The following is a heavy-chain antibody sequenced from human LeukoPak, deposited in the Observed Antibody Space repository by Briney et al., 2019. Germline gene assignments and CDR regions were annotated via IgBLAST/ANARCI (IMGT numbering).Heavy chain of an antibody. Sequence: GGSLRLSCAASGFTFSTYAMHWVRQGPGKGLEWVAVIPYDGSNKYYADSVKGRFTISRDNSKNTLYLQMSSLSAEDTAVYYCARTTTPHYYGSGSYALGYWGRGTLVTVPS. CDR3: ARTTTPHYYGSGSYALGY. D-gene: IGHD3-10*01. J-gene: IGHJ4*02. CDR1: GFTFSTYA. V-gene: IGHV3-30-3*01. CDR2: IPYDGSNK.